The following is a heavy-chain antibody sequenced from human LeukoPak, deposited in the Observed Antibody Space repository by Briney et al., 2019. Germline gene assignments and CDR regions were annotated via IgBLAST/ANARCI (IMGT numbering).Heavy chain of an antibody. CDR2: INPSGGST. Sequence: ASVKVSCTASGYTFTSYYMHWVRQAPGQGLEWMGIINPSGGSTSYAQKFQGRVTMTRDTSTSTVYMELSSLRSEDTAVYYCARDVGYCTNGVCYTADYYYGMDVWGQGTTVTVSS. J-gene: IGHJ6*02. V-gene: IGHV1-46*01. CDR1: GYTFTSYY. CDR3: ARDVGYCTNGVCYTADYYYGMDV. D-gene: IGHD2-8*01.